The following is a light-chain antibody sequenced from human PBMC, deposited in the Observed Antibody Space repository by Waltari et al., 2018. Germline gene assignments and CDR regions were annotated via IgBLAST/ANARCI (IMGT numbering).Light chain of an antibody. V-gene: IGLV2-11*01. CDR3: CSYAGAYTFV. Sequence: QSALTQPHSVSASPGQSVTIPCSGSINAVGVEDYVSWYQQLPGQAPKLILYDVVKRPSGVPSRFSGSKYGTTASLTISGLQTDDEATYYCCSYAGAYTFVFGGGIKLTVL. CDR1: INAVGVEDY. CDR2: DVV. J-gene: IGLJ3*02.